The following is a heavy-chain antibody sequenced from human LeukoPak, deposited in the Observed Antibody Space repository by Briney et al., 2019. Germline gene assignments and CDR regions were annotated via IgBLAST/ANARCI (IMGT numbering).Heavy chain of an antibody. V-gene: IGHV3-23*01. CDR2: ISGSGGST. J-gene: IGHJ4*02. Sequence: PGGSLRLSCAASGFTFSSYAVSWVRQAPGKGLEWVSAISGSGGSTYYADSVKGRFTISRDNSKNTLYLQMNSLRAEDTAVYYCAKVIHGGNSGDYWGQGTLVTVSS. D-gene: IGHD4-23*01. CDR3: AKVIHGGNSGDY. CDR1: GFTFSSYA.